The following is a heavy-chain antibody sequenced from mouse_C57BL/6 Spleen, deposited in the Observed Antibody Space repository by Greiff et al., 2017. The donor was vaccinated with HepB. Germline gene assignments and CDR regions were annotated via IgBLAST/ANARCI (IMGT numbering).Heavy chain of an antibody. CDR3: AGNYYYAMDY. Sequence: VKLVESGAELVRPGASVKLSCKASGYTFTDYYINWVKQRPGQGLEWIARIYPGSGNTYYNEKFKGKATLTAEKSSSTAYMQLSSLTSEDSAVYFCAGNYYYAMDYWGQGTSVTVSS. V-gene: IGHV1-76*01. CDR2: IYPGSGNT. CDR1: GYTFTDYY. J-gene: IGHJ4*01.